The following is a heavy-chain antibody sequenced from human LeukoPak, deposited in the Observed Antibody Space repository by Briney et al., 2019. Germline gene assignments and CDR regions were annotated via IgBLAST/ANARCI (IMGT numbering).Heavy chain of an antibody. J-gene: IGHJ4*02. CDR3: ARERGGNSPFDS. V-gene: IGHV1-2*02. CDR2: VNPNSSVT. Sequence: ASVQFSCNASGYTFPGYYMRWVRQAPGQGLEWMGWVNPNSSVTNYAQRFQGRVTMTRDTSISAAYMELRWLTSDDTAVYYCARERGGNSPFDSWGQGTLVTVSS. D-gene: IGHD4-23*01. CDR1: GYTFPGYY.